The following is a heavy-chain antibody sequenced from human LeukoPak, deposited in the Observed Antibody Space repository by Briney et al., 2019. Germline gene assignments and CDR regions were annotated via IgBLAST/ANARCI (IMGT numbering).Heavy chain of an antibody. D-gene: IGHD2-21*02. CDR3: ARSGGLTAMVFY. Sequence: PETLSLTCTVSGGSISSYYWSWIRQPPGKGLEWIGYIYYSGSTNYNPSLKSRVTISVDTSKNQFSLKLSSVTAADTAVYYCARSGGLTAMVFYWGQGTLVTVSS. V-gene: IGHV4-59*01. J-gene: IGHJ4*02. CDR1: GGSISSYY. CDR2: IYYSGST.